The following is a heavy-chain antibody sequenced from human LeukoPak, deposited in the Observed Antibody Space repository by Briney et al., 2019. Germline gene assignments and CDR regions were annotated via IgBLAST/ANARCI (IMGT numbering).Heavy chain of an antibody. D-gene: IGHD1-14*01. V-gene: IGHV4-34*01. CDR2: INHSGST. Sequence: SETLSLTCAVYGGSLSGYFWSWIRQPPGKGLEWIGEINHSGSTSHNPSLKSRVTISVDTSKNQFSLNLSSVTAADTAVYYCAKPPPGSKAAATDYWGQGTLVTVSS. J-gene: IGHJ4*02. CDR3: AKPPPGSKAAATDY. CDR1: GGSLSGYF.